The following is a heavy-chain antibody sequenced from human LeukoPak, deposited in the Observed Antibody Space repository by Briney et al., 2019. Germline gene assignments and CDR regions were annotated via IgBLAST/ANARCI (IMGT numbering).Heavy chain of an antibody. CDR3: ARQSIRSWGFDP. Sequence: SEALSLTCTVSGGSISSYYWSWIRQPPGKGLEWIGYIYYSGSTNYNPSLKSRVTISVDTSKNQFSLKLSSVTAADTAVYYCARQSIRSWGFDPWGQGTLVTVSS. CDR2: IYYSGST. D-gene: IGHD4-17*01. J-gene: IGHJ5*02. V-gene: IGHV4-59*08. CDR1: GGSISSYY.